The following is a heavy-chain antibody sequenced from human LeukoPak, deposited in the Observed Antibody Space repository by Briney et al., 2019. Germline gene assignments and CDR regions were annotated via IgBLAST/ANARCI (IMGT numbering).Heavy chain of an antibody. J-gene: IGHJ4*02. CDR2: IKEDGSRE. CDR1: GFTFSTYW. CDR3: ARSNHADDF. D-gene: IGHD1-14*01. V-gene: IGHV3-7*01. Sequence: GGSLRLTCAASGFTFSTYWMTWVRQAPGKGLEWVANIKEDGSREYYVDSVKGRFTISRDNAKNSLYLQMDSLRAEDTGVYYCARSNHADDFWGQGTLVTVSS.